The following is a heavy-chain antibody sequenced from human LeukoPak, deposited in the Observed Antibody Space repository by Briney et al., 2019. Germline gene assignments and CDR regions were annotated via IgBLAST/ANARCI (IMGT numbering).Heavy chain of an antibody. CDR2: ISGSGGST. D-gene: IGHD3-3*01. CDR1: GFTFSSYA. CDR3: AKRNGFLEWLYYFGY. J-gene: IGHJ4*02. V-gene: IGHV3-23*01. Sequence: GGSLRLSCAASGFTFSSYAMSWVRQAPGKGLEWVSAISGSGGSTYYADSVKGRFTISRDNSKNTLYLQMNSLRAEDTAAYYCAKRNGFLEWLYYFGYWGQGTLVTVSS.